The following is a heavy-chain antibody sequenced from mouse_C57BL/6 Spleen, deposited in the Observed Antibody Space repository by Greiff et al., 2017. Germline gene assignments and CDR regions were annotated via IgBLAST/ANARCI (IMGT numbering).Heavy chain of an antibody. CDR1: GFTFSSYT. D-gene: IGHD1-1*01. J-gene: IGHJ2*01. CDR3: ARHGVYYYGRGEYYFDY. V-gene: IGHV5-9*01. CDR2: ISGGGGNT. Sequence: EVKLEESGGGLVKPGGSLKLSCAASGFTFSSYTMSWVRQTPEKRLEWVATISGGGGNTYYPDSVKGRFTISRDNAKNTRYLQMSSLRSEDTALYYCARHGVYYYGRGEYYFDYWGQGTTLTVSS.